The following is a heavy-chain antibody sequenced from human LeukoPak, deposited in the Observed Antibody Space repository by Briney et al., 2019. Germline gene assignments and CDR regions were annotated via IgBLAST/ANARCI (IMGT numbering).Heavy chain of an antibody. J-gene: IGHJ4*01. D-gene: IGHD1-1*01. Sequence: PSETLSLTCAVSGDSVSSSNYYWSWIRQPPGKGLEWIGYIYYGGNTNYNPSLQSRVTISVDTSKSQFSLKLSSVTAADTAVYYVARLTRRMENYLDYGGQETWPPSPQ. CDR3: ARLTRRMENYLDY. CDR1: GDSVSSSNYY. V-gene: IGHV4-61*01. CDR2: IYYGGNT.